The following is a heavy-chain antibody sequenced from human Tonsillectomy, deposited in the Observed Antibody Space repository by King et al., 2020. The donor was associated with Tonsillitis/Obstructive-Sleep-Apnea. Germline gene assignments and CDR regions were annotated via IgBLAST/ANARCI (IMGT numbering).Heavy chain of an antibody. D-gene: IGHD1-1*01. CDR2: INSDGSST. V-gene: IGHV3-74*01. Sequence: VQLVESGGGLVQPGGSLRLSCAASGFTFSSYWMHWVRQAPGKGLVRVSRINSDGSSTSYADSVKGRFTISRDNAKNTLYLQMNSLRAEDTAVYYCARESGYPYYYYGMDVWGQGTTVTVSS. CDR1: GFTFSSYW. J-gene: IGHJ6*02. CDR3: ARESGYPYYYYGMDV.